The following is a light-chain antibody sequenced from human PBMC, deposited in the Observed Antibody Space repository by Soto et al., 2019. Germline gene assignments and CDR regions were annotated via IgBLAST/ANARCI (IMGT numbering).Light chain of an antibody. Sequence: ELVLTQSPGTLSLSPGERATLSCRASQSVKNTYLAWYQKKPGQAPRLLIYGASSRATGIPDRFSGSGSGTDFTLTISRLEAEDFAVYYCQQFSSYPLTFGGGTKVEIK. CDR2: GAS. V-gene: IGKV3-20*01. J-gene: IGKJ4*01. CDR1: QSVKNTY. CDR3: QQFSSYPLT.